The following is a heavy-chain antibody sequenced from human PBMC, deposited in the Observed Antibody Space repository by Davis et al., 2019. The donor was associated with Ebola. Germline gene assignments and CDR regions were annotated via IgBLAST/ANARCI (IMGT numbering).Heavy chain of an antibody. Sequence: MPSETLSLTCAVYGGSFSGYYWSWIRQPPGKGLEWIGEINPSGSTNYNPSLKSRVTISVDTSKNQFSLKLSSVTAADTAVYYCARGYYDFWSGYYYWFDPWGQGTLVTVSS. J-gene: IGHJ5*02. CDR2: INPSGST. CDR1: GGSFSGYY. CDR3: ARGYYDFWSGYYYWFDP. V-gene: IGHV4-34*01. D-gene: IGHD3-3*01.